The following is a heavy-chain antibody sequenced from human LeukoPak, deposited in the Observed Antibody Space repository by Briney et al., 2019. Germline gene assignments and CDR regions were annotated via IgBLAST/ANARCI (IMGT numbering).Heavy chain of an antibody. J-gene: IGHJ4*02. CDR2: ISSSSSTI. CDR3: ARDLPVWVSSGWYWFDY. D-gene: IGHD6-19*01. CDR1: GFTFSSYS. Sequence: GGSLRLSCAASGFTFSSYSMNWVRQAPGKGLEWVSYISSSSSTIYYADSVKGRFTISRDNAKNSLYLQMNSLRAEDTAVYYCARDLPVWVSSGWYWFDYWGQGTLVTVSS. V-gene: IGHV3-48*01.